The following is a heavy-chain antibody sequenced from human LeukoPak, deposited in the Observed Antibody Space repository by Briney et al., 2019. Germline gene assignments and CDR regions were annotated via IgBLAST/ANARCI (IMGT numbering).Heavy chain of an antibody. CDR1: GFTVSSNY. D-gene: IGHD3-3*01. Sequence: GGSLRLSCAGSGFTVSSNYMSWVRQAPGKGLEWVSVIYSDGSTSYADSVKGRFTISRDNSKNTLYLQMNSLRAEDTARYYCARDPRITIYGVVIPNFGSWGQGTLVTVSS. CDR3: ARDPRITIYGVVIPNFGS. CDR2: IYSDGST. J-gene: IGHJ4*02. V-gene: IGHV3-66*01.